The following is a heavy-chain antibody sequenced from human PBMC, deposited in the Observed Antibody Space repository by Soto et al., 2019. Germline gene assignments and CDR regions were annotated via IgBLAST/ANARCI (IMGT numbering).Heavy chain of an antibody. CDR2: IKQDGSEK. V-gene: IGHV3-7*01. J-gene: IGHJ4*02. CDR3: ARERGGYCTNGVCYLDY. D-gene: IGHD2-8*01. CDR1: GFTFSSYW. Sequence: EVQLVESGGGLVQPGGSLRLSCAASGFTFSSYWMSWVRQAPGKGLEWVANIKQDGSEKYYVDSVKDRFTISRDNAKNSLYLQMNSLRAEDTAVYYCARERGGYCTNGVCYLDYWGQGTLVTVSS.